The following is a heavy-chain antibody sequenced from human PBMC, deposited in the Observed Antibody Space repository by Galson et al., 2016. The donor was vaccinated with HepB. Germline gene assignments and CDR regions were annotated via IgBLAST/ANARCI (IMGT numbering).Heavy chain of an antibody. CDR1: GFTFSSYA. CDR3: ATSNSYGYVH. J-gene: IGHJ4*02. D-gene: IGHD5-18*01. V-gene: IGHV3-23*01. CDR2: ISGSGGSI. Sequence: SLRLSCATSGFTFSSYAVSWVRQAPGKGLEWVSAISGSGGSIFYADSVKGRFTISRDNSKNTVHLQMDSLRAEDTALYYCATSNSYGYVHWGQGALVTVSS.